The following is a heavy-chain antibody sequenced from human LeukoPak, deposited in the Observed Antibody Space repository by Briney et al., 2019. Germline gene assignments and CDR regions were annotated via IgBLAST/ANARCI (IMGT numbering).Heavy chain of an antibody. J-gene: IGHJ6*02. CDR2: INHSGST. V-gene: IGHV4-34*01. Sequence: SETLSLTCTVSGGSISSYYWSWIRQPPGKGLEWIGEINHSGSTNYNPSLRSRVTISVDTSKNQFSLKLSSVTAADTAVYYCARGRRDTAMGTGLGYYGMDVWGQGTTVTVSS. CDR1: GGSISSYY. D-gene: IGHD5-18*01. CDR3: ARGRRDTAMGTGLGYYGMDV.